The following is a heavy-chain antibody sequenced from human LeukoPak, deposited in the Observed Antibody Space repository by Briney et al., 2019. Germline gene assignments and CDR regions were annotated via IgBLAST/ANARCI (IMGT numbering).Heavy chain of an antibody. V-gene: IGHV3-74*01. CDR3: AKDIYSGDGSSWYEFDY. J-gene: IGHJ4*02. CDR1: GFTFSSSW. CDR2: INSDGSST. D-gene: IGHD6-13*01. Sequence: GGSLRLSCAASGFTFSSSWMHWVRQAPGKGLVWVSRINSDGSSTSYADSVKGRFTISRDNAKNSLYLQMNSLRAEDTALYYCAKDIYSGDGSSWYEFDYWGQGTLVTVSS.